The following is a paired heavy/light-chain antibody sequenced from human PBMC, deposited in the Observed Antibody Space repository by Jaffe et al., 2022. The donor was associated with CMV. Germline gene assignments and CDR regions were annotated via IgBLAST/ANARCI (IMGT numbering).Light chain of an antibody. J-gene: IGKJ4*01. CDR1: QSLSNY. CDR2: DTS. V-gene: IGKV3-11*01. CDR3: QQRGNWPLT. Sequence: EIVLTQSPATLSLSPGERATLSCRASQSLSNYLLWYQQKPGQAPRLLIYDTSNRATGIPARFRGSGSGTDFTLTISSLEPEDFAVYYCQQRGNWPLTFGGGTKVEIK.
Heavy chain of an antibody. D-gene: IGHD2-21*02. Sequence: EVQLVESGGGLVQPGRSLRLSCAASGFTFDDYAMHWVRQAPGKGLEWISGISWNSGNIGYADSVKGRFTISRDNAKNSLYLQMNSLRPEDTALYYCARDLVRGVTTSYGVGSWGQGILVTVSS. CDR2: ISWNSGNI. CDR3: ARDLVRGVTTSYGVGS. CDR1: GFTFDDYA. V-gene: IGHV3-9*01. J-gene: IGHJ5*02.